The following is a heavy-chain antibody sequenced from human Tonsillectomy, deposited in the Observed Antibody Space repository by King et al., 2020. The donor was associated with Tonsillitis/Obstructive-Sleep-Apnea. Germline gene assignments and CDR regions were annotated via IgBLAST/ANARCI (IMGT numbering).Heavy chain of an antibody. Sequence: VQLQQWGAGLLKPSETLSLTCAVYGGSFSGHYWSWIRQPPGKGLEWIGEINHSGSTNYNPSLKSRVTISVDTSKNQFSLKLSSVTAADTAVYYCARGLDIVATIMDDYWGQGTLVTVSS. V-gene: IGHV4-34*01. J-gene: IGHJ4*02. D-gene: IGHD5-12*01. CDR3: ARGLDIVATIMDDY. CDR1: GGSFSGHY. CDR2: INHSGST.